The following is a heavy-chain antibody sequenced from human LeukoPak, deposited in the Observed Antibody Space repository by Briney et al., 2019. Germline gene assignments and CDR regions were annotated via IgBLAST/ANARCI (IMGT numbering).Heavy chain of an antibody. J-gene: IGHJ3*02. D-gene: IGHD2/OR15-2a*01. CDR1: GGSISSSSYY. Sequence: SETLSLTCTVSGGSISSSSYYWSWIRQPPGKGLEWIGYIYYSGSTNYNPSLKSRVTISVDTSKNQFSLKLSSVTAADTAVYYCARALWLGAFGIWGQGTMVTVSS. CDR3: ARALWLGAFGI. CDR2: IYYSGST. V-gene: IGHV4-61*01.